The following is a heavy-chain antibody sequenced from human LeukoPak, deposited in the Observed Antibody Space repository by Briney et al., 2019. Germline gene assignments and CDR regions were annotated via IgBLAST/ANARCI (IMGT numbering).Heavy chain of an antibody. CDR1: GFTFSSYG. V-gene: IGHV3-30*02. Sequence: GGSLRLSCAASGFTFSSYGMHWVRQAPGKGLEWVAFIRYDGSNKYYADSVKGRFTISRDNSKNTLYLQMNSLGAEDTAVYYCAKDPVAVAGYYYYYMDVWGKGTTVTVSS. D-gene: IGHD6-19*01. CDR2: IRYDGSNK. CDR3: AKDPVAVAGYYYYYMDV. J-gene: IGHJ6*03.